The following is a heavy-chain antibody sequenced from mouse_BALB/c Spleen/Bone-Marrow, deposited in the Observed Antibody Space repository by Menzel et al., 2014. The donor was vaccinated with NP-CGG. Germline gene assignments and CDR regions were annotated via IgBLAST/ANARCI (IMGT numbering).Heavy chain of an antibody. Sequence: QVQLKHSGPGLVSPSQRLSIPCTVSGFSLTSYGVHWVRQPPGKGLEWLVVIWSDGSTTYNSALKSRLSISKDNSKSQVFLKMNSLQTDDTAMYYCARNGNYAMDYWGQGTSVTVSS. D-gene: IGHD1-1*02. CDR2: IWSDGST. CDR3: ARNGNYAMDY. CDR1: GFSLTSYG. J-gene: IGHJ4*01. V-gene: IGHV2-6*02.